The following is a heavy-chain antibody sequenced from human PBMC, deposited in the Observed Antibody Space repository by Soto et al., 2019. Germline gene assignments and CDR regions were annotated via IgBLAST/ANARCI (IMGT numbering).Heavy chain of an antibody. V-gene: IGHV1-18*01. Sequence: EASVKVSCKPSGYTFSNYGNTWVRQAPGQPLEWLGWISLYSDGTNYAQKFQGRVSMTTDTSTTTAYMELRSLRSDDTAVYYCARVVPGAEAWFGPWGQGTLVTVSS. CDR1: GYTFSNYG. CDR2: ISLYSDGT. J-gene: IGHJ5*02. CDR3: ARVVPGAEAWFGP. D-gene: IGHD2-2*01.